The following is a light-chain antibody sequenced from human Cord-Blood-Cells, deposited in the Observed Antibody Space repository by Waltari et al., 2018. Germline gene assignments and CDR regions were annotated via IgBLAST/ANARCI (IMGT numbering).Light chain of an antibody. CDR1: SSDVGGYNY. J-gene: IGLJ2*01. V-gene: IGLV2-8*01. CDR2: EVS. Sequence: QSALTQSPSASGSPGQSVTISCTGTSSDVGGYNYVSWDQQHPGKAPQLMIYEVSKRPSGVPDRFSGSKSGNTASLTVSGLQAEDEADYYCSSYAGSNNLVFGGGTKLTVL. CDR3: SSYAGSNNLV.